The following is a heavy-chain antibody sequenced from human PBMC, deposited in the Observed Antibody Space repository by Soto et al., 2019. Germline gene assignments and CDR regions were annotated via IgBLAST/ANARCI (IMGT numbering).Heavy chain of an antibody. CDR2: IIPIFGTA. CDR3: ARGGSGSYATGGYYYYGMDV. D-gene: IGHD1-26*01. V-gene: IGHV1-69*01. Sequence: QVQLVQSGAEVKKPGSSVKVSCKASGGTFNSYVINWVRQAPGQGLEWMGGIIPIFGTANYAQEFQGRVTISADESMSTGYMDLSSLRAEDTALYYCARGGSGSYATGGYYYYGMDVWGQGTTVTVSS. J-gene: IGHJ6*02. CDR1: GGTFNSYV.